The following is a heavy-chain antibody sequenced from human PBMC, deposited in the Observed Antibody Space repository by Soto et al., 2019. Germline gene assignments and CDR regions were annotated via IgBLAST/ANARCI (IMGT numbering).Heavy chain of an antibody. V-gene: IGHV3-30*03. J-gene: IGHJ5*02. CDR3: ARSGAHCSSTSCYYNWFDP. D-gene: IGHD2-2*01. CDR1: GFTFSSFG. Sequence: PGGSLRLSCAASGFTFSSFGMHWVRQAPGKGLEWVAVISYDGSNKYYADSVKGRFTISRDNSKNTLYLQMNSLRAEDTAVYYCARSGAHCSSTSCYYNWFDPWGQGTLVTVSS. CDR2: ISYDGSNK.